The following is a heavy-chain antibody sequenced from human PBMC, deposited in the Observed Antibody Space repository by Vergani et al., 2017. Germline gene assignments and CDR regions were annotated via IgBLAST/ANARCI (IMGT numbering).Heavy chain of an antibody. CDR1: GFTFSSYA. CDR2: ISGSGGST. Sequence: EVQLLVSGGGLVLPGGSLRLSCAASGFTFSSYAMSWVRQAPGKGLEWVSTISGSGGSTYYADSVKGRFTISRDNSKNTLYLQMNSLRAEDTAVYYCAKVYCSSTTCYRNWFDPWGQGTLVTVSS. CDR3: AKVYCSSTTCYRNWFDP. V-gene: IGHV3-23*01. J-gene: IGHJ5*02. D-gene: IGHD2-2*02.